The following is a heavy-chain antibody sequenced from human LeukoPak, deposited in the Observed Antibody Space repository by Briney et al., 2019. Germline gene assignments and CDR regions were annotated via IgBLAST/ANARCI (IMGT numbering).Heavy chain of an antibody. CDR3: ARGRLEYSSNRYTSFDY. Sequence: SETLSLTCAVYGESFSDYYWSWIRQPPGKGLEWIGEINHSGGTNYNPSLKSRVTISVDTSKNQFSLRLSSVTAADTAIYYCARGRLEYSSNRYTSFDYWGQGTLVTVSS. CDR2: INHSGGT. CDR1: GESFSDYY. J-gene: IGHJ4*02. V-gene: IGHV4-34*01. D-gene: IGHD6-13*01.